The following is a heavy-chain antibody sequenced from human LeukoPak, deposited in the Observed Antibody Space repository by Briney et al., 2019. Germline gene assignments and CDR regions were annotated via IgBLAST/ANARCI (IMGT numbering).Heavy chain of an antibody. V-gene: IGHV4-34*01. Sequence: PSETLSLTCAVYGGSFSGYYWSWIRQPPGKGLEWIGEINHSGSTNYNPSLKSRVTISVDTSKNQFSLRLSSVTAADTAVYYCARVHDFWSGYRPDYWGQGTLVTVSS. CDR2: INHSGST. CDR3: ARVHDFWSGYRPDY. D-gene: IGHD3-3*01. CDR1: GGSFSGYY. J-gene: IGHJ4*02.